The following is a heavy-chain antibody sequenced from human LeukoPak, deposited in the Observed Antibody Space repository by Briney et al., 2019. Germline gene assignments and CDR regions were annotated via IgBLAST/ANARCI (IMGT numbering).Heavy chain of an antibody. CDR1: GFTFSSYE. D-gene: IGHD6-13*01. Sequence: GGSLRLSCAASGFTFSSYEMNWVRQAPGKGLEWVSYISSSGSTINYADSVKGRFTISRDNAKNSMYLQMNSLRAEDTAVYYCAREAAADAFDIWGQGTMVTVSS. CDR3: AREAAADAFDI. V-gene: IGHV3-48*03. J-gene: IGHJ3*02. CDR2: ISSSGSTI.